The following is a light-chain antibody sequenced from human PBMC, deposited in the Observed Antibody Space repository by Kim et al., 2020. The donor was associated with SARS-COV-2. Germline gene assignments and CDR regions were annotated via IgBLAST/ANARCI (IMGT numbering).Light chain of an antibody. CDR2: AAS. J-gene: IGKJ2*01. CDR3: QQYYNYPYT. V-gene: IGKV1-8*01. CDR1: QGISSY. Sequence: AIRMTQSPSSFSASTGDRVTITCRASQGISSYLAWYQQKPGKAPKLLIYAASSLQGGVPSRFSGSGSGTDFTLTINCLQSEDFATYYCQQYYNYPYTFGQGTKLEIK.